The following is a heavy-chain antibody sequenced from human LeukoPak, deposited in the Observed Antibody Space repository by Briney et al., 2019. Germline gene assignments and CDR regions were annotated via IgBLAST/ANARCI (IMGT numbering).Heavy chain of an antibody. CDR3: ARAGYYYDSGSDFGSLAFDY. Sequence: SETLSLTCAVSGGSITNNNWWTWVRQPPGKGLEWIGEIYHSGSTNYNPSLKSRVTLSVDTSKNQFSLKLSSVTAADTAVYYCARAGYYYDSGSDFGSLAFDYWGQGTLVSVSS. CDR2: IYHSGST. V-gene: IGHV4-4*02. D-gene: IGHD3-10*01. CDR1: GGSITNNNW. J-gene: IGHJ4*02.